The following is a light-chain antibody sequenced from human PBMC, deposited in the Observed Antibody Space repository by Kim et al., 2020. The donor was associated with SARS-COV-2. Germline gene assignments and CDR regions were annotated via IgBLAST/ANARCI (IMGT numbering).Light chain of an antibody. V-gene: IGLV10-54*01. J-gene: IGLJ2*01. CDR1: NNNVGNQG. CDR2: RTN. CDR3: SSWDSSLSAWL. Sequence: QTATLTCTGNNNNVGNQGAAWLQQHQGHPPKLLSYRTNNRPSGISERFSASRSGNTASLTITGLQPEDDADYYCSSWDSSLSAWLFGGGTQLTVL.